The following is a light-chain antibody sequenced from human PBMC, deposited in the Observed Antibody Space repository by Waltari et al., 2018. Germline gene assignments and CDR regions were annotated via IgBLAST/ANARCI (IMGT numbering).Light chain of an antibody. Sequence: QSALTQPASVSGSPGQSITISCTGTSSDVGGYNYVSWYKQHPGKAPKPMIFDVNNRPSGGSNRFSGSKSGNTAALTISGLQAEDEADYYCSAYISSSTLELFGGGTRLTVL. CDR2: DVN. J-gene: IGLJ2*01. CDR1: SSDVGGYNY. V-gene: IGLV2-14*03. CDR3: SAYISSSTLEL.